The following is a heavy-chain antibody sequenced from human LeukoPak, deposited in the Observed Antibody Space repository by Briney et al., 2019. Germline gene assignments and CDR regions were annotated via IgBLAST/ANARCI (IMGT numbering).Heavy chain of an antibody. CDR1: GYTFTGYY. Sequence: ASVKVSCKASGYTFTGYYMHWVRQAPGQGLEWMGWINPNSGGTNYAQKFQGRVTMTRDTSISTAYMELSRLRSDDTAVYYCARDIFRDYYMIVDAFDIWGQGTMVTVSS. D-gene: IGHD3-22*01. CDR3: ARDIFRDYYMIVDAFDI. J-gene: IGHJ3*02. V-gene: IGHV1-2*02. CDR2: INPNSGGT.